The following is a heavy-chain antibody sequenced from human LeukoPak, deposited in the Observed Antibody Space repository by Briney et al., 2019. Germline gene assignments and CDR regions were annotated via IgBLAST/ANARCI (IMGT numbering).Heavy chain of an antibody. D-gene: IGHD3-10*01. CDR2: IKSKTDGGTT. J-gene: IGHJ4*02. CDR1: GFTFSNAW. Sequence: GGSLRLSCAASGFTFSNAWMSWVRQAPGKGLEWVGRIKSKTDGGTTDYAAPVKGRFTISRDDSKNTLYLQMNSLKTEDTAVYYCTTDPIGSMVHRATYYFDYWGQGTLVTVSS. CDR3: TTDPIGSMVHRATYYFDY. V-gene: IGHV3-15*01.